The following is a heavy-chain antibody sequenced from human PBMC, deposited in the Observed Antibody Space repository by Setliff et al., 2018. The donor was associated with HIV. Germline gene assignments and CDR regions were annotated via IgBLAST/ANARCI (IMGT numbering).Heavy chain of an antibody. CDR1: DDPISSYY. CDR2: LYVSGDT. Sequence: SETLSLTCYVTDDPISSYYWSWVRQPAGKGLEWIGRLYVSGDTNYNPSLKSRVTMSLDTSKKHFSLNLKSVTTADTAVYYCALTGHRLLRGYMDVWGKGTTVTVSS. CDR3: ALTGHRLLRGYMDV. J-gene: IGHJ6*03. D-gene: IGHD2-15*01. V-gene: IGHV4-4*07.